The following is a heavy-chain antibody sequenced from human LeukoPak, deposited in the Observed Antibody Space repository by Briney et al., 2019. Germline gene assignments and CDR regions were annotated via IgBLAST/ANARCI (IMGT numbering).Heavy chain of an antibody. CDR3: VLGARPSGY. CDR1: GVSIITYF. CDR2: IHDSGTT. J-gene: IGHJ4*02. Sequence: SETLSLTCTVSGVSIITYFWTWIRQPPGKGLEWIGNIHDSGTTNYNPSLKSRVTMSVDTSKNQSSLKLSSVTAADTAMYYCVLGARPSGYWGQGTLVTVSS. V-gene: IGHV4-59*01. D-gene: IGHD1-26*01.